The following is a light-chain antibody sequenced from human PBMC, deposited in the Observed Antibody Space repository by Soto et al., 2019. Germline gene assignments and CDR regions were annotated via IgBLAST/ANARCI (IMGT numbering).Light chain of an antibody. CDR2: AAS. CDR1: QSITGY. CDR3: QRRLGIPYT. J-gene: IGKJ2*01. V-gene: IGKV1-39*01. Sequence: DIQMPQSPSSLSASVGDRVTITCRASQSITGYLNWYQQKPGKAPKLLIYAASSLQSGVPSRFSGSASGTDFTLTISSLQRDDFATYFCQRRLGIPYTFGQGTRLETK.